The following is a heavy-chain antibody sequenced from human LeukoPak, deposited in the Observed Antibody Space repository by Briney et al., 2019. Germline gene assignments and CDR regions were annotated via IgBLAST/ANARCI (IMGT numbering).Heavy chain of an antibody. Sequence: SETLSLTCTVSGASISDSTYFWGWVRQPPGKEPESIGNIYYSGTTNYNPSLKSRVTTSVDTSKNQFSLRLSSVTAADTAIYFCARVRNWEGFDYWGQGTLVTVSS. CDR2: IYYSGTT. V-gene: IGHV4-39*01. CDR3: ARVRNWEGFDY. D-gene: IGHD1-14*01. J-gene: IGHJ4*02. CDR1: GASISDSTYF.